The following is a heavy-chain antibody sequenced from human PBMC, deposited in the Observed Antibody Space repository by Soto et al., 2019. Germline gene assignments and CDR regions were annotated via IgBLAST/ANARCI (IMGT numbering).Heavy chain of an antibody. CDR1: AFTFTNAW. CDR3: TTRWYSSGRVDFDY. Sequence: GVSLSLSCAASAFTFTNAWMNWVRQAPGQGLEWVGRIKSNFDGGPADYAAPVKGRFTISRDVSKNTLFLHMHSLKTEDTAVYYCTTRWYSSGRVDFDYWGQGTPVTVSS. V-gene: IGHV3-15*01. J-gene: IGHJ4*02. D-gene: IGHD6-19*01. CDR2: IKSNFDGGPA.